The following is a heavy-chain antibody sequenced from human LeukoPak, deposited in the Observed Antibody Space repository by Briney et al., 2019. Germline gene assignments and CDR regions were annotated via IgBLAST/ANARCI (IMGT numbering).Heavy chain of an antibody. CDR3: AKVIAVAGTEAFDI. J-gene: IGHJ3*02. V-gene: IGHV3-33*06. Sequence: GGSLRLSCAASGFTFSSYGLHWVRQAPGKGLEWVAVIWYDGSNKYYADSVKGRFTISRDNSKNTLYLQMNSLRAEDTAVYYCAKVIAVAGTEAFDIWGQGTMVTVSS. D-gene: IGHD6-19*01. CDR2: IWYDGSNK. CDR1: GFTFSSYG.